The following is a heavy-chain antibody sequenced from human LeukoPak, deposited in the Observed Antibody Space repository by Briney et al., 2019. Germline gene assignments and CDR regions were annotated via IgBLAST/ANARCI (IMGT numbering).Heavy chain of an antibody. Sequence: GGSLRLSCAASGFTFSSYAMSWVRQAPGKGLEWVSAISGSGGSTYYADSVKGRFTISRDNSKNTLYLQMNSLRAEDTAVYYCAKYGGSGSYYRGYFDYWGQGTLVTVSS. J-gene: IGHJ4*02. V-gene: IGHV3-23*01. D-gene: IGHD3-10*01. CDR1: GFTFSSYA. CDR3: AKYGGSGSYYRGYFDY. CDR2: ISGSGGST.